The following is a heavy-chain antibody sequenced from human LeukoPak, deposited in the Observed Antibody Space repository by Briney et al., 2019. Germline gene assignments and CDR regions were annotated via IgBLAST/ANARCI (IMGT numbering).Heavy chain of an antibody. Sequence: ASVKVSCKASGYTFTGYYMHWVRQAPGQGLEWMGWINPNSGGTNYAQKFQGWVTMTRDTSISTAYMELSRLRSDDTAVYYCARADYGDYSVPWFDPWGQGTLVTVSS. CDR3: ARADYGDYSVPWFDP. CDR2: INPNSGGT. J-gene: IGHJ5*02. V-gene: IGHV1-2*04. D-gene: IGHD4-17*01. CDR1: GYTFTGYY.